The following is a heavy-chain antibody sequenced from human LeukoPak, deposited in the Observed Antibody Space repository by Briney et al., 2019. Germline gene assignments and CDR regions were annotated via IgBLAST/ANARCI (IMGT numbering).Heavy chain of an antibody. CDR2: MFHSGST. D-gene: IGHD2-21*02. J-gene: IGHJ4*02. V-gene: IGHV4-59*12. CDR3: ARDLVAYCGGDCYPTFDY. Sequence: PSETLSLTCTVSGGSISSYYWSWIRQPPGKGLEWIGYMFHSGSTNYNPSLKSRVTISVDTSKNQVSLKLSSVTAADTAVYYCARDLVAYCGGDCYPTFDYWGQGTLVTVSS. CDR1: GGSISSYY.